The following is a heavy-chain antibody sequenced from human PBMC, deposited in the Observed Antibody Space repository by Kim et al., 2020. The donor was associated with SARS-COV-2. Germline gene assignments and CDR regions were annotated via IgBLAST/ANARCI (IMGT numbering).Heavy chain of an antibody. CDR3: AREGAYCSGGSCPYWSGMDV. CDR2: ISAYNGNT. D-gene: IGHD2-15*01. Sequence: ASVKVSCKASGYTFTSYGISWVRQAPGQGLEWMGWISAYNGNTNYAQKLQGRVTMTTDTSTSTAYMELRSLRSDDTAVYYCAREGAYCSGGSCPYWSGMDVWGQGTTVTVSS. CDR1: GYTFTSYG. J-gene: IGHJ6*02. V-gene: IGHV1-18*01.